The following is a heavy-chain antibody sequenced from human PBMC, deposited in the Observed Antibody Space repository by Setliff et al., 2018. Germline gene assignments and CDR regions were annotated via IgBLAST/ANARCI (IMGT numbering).Heavy chain of an antibody. V-gene: IGHV3-20*04. J-gene: IGHJ4*02. CDR3: ARTCSGSGCYAGLES. D-gene: IGHD2-15*01. CDR2: INWKGLIT. Sequence: PGGSLRLSCAASVFTFDDYGMSWVRQVPGKGLEWVSGINWKGLITGYADSVKGRFTISRDNAKTSLSLQMNSLRPEDTAVYYCARTCSGSGCYAGLESWGQGTPVTVSS. CDR1: VFTFDDYG.